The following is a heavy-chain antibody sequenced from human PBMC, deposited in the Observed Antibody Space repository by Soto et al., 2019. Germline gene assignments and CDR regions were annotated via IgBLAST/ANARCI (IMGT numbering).Heavy chain of an antibody. Sequence: GGSLRLSCAASGFTSSDYYMSWIRQAPGKGLEWVSYISSSGSTIYYADSVKGRFTISRDNAKNSLYLQMNSLRAEDTAVYYCARDRGYCSGGSCLYNWFDPWGQGTLVTVSS. V-gene: IGHV3-11*01. CDR3: ARDRGYCSGGSCLYNWFDP. CDR2: ISSSGSTI. D-gene: IGHD2-15*01. J-gene: IGHJ5*02. CDR1: GFTSSDYY.